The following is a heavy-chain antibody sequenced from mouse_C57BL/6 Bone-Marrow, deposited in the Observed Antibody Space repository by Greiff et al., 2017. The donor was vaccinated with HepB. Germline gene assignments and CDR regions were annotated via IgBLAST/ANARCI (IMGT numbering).Heavy chain of an antibody. CDR1: GFTFSSYA. V-gene: IGHV5-4*01. J-gene: IGHJ2*01. CDR2: ISDGGSYT. D-gene: IGHD1-1*01. Sequence: EVHLVESGEGLVKPGGSLKLSCAASGFTFSSYAMSWVRQTPEKRLEWVATISDGGSYTYYPDNVKGRFTISRDNAKNNLYLQMSHLKSEDTAMYYCARDGNYYGRDYWGQGTTLTVSS. CDR3: ARDGNYYGRDY.